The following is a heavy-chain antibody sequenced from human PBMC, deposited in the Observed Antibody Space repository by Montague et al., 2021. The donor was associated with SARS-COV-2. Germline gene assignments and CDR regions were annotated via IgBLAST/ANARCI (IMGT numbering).Heavy chain of an antibody. CDR1: GDSVSGKSAG. D-gene: IGHD1-26*01. CDR3: ARTSASSDY. V-gene: IGHV6-1*01. Sequence: CAISGDSVSGKSAGWRWNRQSPARGLGWQGRTYYRPKWYNDYAVSVKSRITINPDTSKNQISLQLNSVTPEDTAVYYCARTSASSDYWGQGTLVTVSS. CDR2: TYYRPKWYN. J-gene: IGHJ4*02.